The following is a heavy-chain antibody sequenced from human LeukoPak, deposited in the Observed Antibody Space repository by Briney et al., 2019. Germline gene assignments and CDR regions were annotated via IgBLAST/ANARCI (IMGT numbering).Heavy chain of an antibody. J-gene: IGHJ6*04. CDR1: GFTFSSYG. D-gene: IGHD1/OR15-1a*01. Sequence: GRSLRLSCAASGFTFSSYGMHWVRQAPGKGLEWVAVISYDGSNKYYADSVKGRFTISRDNTKNTLYLQMNSLRVEDTAVYFCAGGNSMDVWGKGTAVTVSS. V-gene: IGHV3-30*03. CDR3: AGGNSMDV. CDR2: ISYDGSNK.